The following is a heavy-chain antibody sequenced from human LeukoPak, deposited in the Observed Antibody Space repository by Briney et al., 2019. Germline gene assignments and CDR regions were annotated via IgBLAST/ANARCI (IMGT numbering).Heavy chain of an antibody. Sequence: PGGSLRLSCASSGFTFNYYAMTWVRQAPGKGLEWVSSITTSGASTYYADSVKGRFTISGDNSKNSLYLQMTSLRAEDTAVYYCARDYPTSGIVTLFDYWGQGTLVTVSS. D-gene: IGHD1-1*01. V-gene: IGHV3-23*01. CDR2: ITTSGAST. J-gene: IGHJ4*02. CDR3: ARDYPTSGIVTLFDY. CDR1: GFTFNYYA.